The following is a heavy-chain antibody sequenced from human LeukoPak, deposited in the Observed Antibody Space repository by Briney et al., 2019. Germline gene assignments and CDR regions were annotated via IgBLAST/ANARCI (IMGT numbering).Heavy chain of an antibody. V-gene: IGHV1-18*01. Sequence: GASVKVSCKASGYTFTSYGIIWVRQAPGQGLEWMGWISAYNGNTNYAQKLQGRVTMTTDTSTSTAYMELRSLRSDDTAVYYCARGGYYYDSSGYYPLYWGQGTLVTVSS. CDR3: ARGGYYYDSSGYYPLY. CDR1: GYTFTSYG. J-gene: IGHJ4*02. D-gene: IGHD3-22*01. CDR2: ISAYNGNT.